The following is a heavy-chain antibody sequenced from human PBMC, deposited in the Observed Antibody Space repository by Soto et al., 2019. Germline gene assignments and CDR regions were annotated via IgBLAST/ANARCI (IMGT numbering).Heavy chain of an antibody. J-gene: IGHJ4*02. CDR1: GGSINNYY. CDR2: IYYRGST. V-gene: IGHV4-59*01. D-gene: IGHD1-26*01. CDR3: ARRYGGNFDY. Sequence: SETLSLTCTVSGGSINNYYWSWIRQPPGKGLEWIGDIYYRGSTNYNPSLKSRVTISVDTSKNQFSLKLSAVTAAHTAVYYRARRYGGNFDYWGQGTLVTVSS.